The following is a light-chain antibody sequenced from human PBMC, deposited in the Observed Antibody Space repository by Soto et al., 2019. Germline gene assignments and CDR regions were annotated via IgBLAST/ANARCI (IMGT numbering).Light chain of an antibody. V-gene: IGLV1-40*01. CDR1: SSNIGAGYE. CDR2: GNT. Sequence: QSVLTQPPSVSGAPGQRVTISCTGSSSNIGAGYEVHWYQQLPGTAPKLLIYGNTNRPSGVPDRFSGSKSGTSASLAITGLQAEDEADYYCQCYDSSLSGYVFGTGTKVTVL. J-gene: IGLJ1*01. CDR3: QCYDSSLSGYV.